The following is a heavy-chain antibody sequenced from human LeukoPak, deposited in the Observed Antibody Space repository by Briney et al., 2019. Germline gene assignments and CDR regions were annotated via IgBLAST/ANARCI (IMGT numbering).Heavy chain of an antibody. V-gene: IGHV3-48*01. CDR2: IGASGGTV. CDR1: GFTFSSYT. CDR3: ARDHNYAIDY. D-gene: IGHD1-1*01. Sequence: GGSLRLSCAASGFTFSSYTMNWVRQAPGKGLEWVSYIGASGGTVYYADSVKGRFTISRDNAENSLYLQMNSLRVDDTAVYYCARDHNYAIDYWGQETLVTVSS. J-gene: IGHJ4*02.